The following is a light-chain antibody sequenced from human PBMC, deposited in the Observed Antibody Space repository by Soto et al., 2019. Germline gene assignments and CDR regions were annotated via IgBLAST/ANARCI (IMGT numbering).Light chain of an antibody. V-gene: IGKV3-15*01. Sequence: EIVMTQSPATLSVSPGERATLSCRASQSVSSNLAWYQQKPGQAPRLLIYGASTRATGIPARFSGSGSGTEFTLTIRSLQSADFAAYYCQQYNNWPRTFGQGTKVDI. CDR1: QSVSSN. J-gene: IGKJ1*01. CDR3: QQYNNWPRT. CDR2: GAS.